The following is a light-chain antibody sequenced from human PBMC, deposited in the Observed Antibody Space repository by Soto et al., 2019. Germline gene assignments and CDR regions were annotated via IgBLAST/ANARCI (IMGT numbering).Light chain of an antibody. Sequence: TQSPATLAASVGDRVSITCRASQRIDTWLAWYQQKPGKAPNLLIYKASRLQSGVPSRFSGSGSGTEFTLTISSLQPEDFATYYCQEYRNNYGTFGQGTKVDIK. J-gene: IGKJ1*01. CDR3: QEYRNNYGT. CDR1: QRIDTW. CDR2: KAS. V-gene: IGKV1-5*03.